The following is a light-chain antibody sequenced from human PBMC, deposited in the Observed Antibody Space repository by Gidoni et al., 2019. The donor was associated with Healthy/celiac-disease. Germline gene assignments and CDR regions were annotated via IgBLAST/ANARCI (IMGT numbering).Light chain of an antibody. Sequence: SYVLTQPPSVSVAPGLTARITCGGNNIGSKSVHWYQQKPAQAPVLVVYDDRDRPSGIPGRFTGSNSGNTATLTISRVEAGDEADYDCQVWDSSRDHPNVVFGGGTKLTVL. J-gene: IGLJ2*01. CDR2: DDR. CDR3: QVWDSSRDHPNVV. V-gene: IGLV3-21*02. CDR1: NIGSKS.